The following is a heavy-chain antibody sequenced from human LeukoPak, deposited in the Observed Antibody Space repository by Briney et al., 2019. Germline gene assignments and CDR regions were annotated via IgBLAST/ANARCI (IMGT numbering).Heavy chain of an antibody. V-gene: IGHV1-2*02. CDR3: ARDRRGSIYYYTSGSEFDY. CDR1: GYTFTGYY. J-gene: IGHJ4*02. CDR2: INPNSGGT. Sequence: ASVKVSCKASGYTFTGYYMHWVRQAPGQGLEWMGWINPNSGGTNYAQKFQGRVTMTRDTSISTAYMELRSLRSDDTAVYYCARDRRGSIYYYTSGSEFDYWGQGTLVTVSS. D-gene: IGHD3-10*01.